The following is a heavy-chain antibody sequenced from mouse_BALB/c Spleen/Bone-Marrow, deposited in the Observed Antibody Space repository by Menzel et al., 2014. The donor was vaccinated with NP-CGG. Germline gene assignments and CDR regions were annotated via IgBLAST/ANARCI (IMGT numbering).Heavy chain of an antibody. CDR1: GFDSSGYW. CDR3: ASLGYYGTMDY. V-gene: IGHV4-1*02. CDR2: INPDSSAI. Sequence: EVKLMESGGGLVQPGGSLELSCAASGFDSSGYWMSWVRQAPGKGLEWIGEINPDSSAINYTPSLKDKFIISRDSAKNTLYLQMSKVRSEDTALYYCASLGYYGTMDYWGQGTSVTVSS. D-gene: IGHD1-1*01. J-gene: IGHJ4*01.